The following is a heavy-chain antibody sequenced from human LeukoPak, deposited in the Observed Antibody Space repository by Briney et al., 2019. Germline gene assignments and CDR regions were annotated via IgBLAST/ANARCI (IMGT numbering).Heavy chain of an antibody. Sequence: SETLSLTCAVYGGSFSGYYWSWIRQPPGKGLEWIGEINHSGSTNYNPSLKSRVTISVDTSKNQFSLKLSSVTAADTAVYYCARPIDSSGYLYLDYWGQGTLVTVSS. CDR3: ARPIDSSGYLYLDY. D-gene: IGHD3-22*01. J-gene: IGHJ4*02. CDR1: GGSFSGYY. V-gene: IGHV4-34*01. CDR2: INHSGST.